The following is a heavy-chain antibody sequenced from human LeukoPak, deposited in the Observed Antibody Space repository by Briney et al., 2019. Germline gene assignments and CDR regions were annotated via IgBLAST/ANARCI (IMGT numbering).Heavy chain of an antibody. V-gene: IGHV3-7*01. J-gene: IGHJ4*02. CDR3: AREIDYGDYLTPFDY. CDR2: IKQDGSEK. CDR1: GFTFSSYW. Sequence: GGSLRLSCAASGFTFSSYWMSWVRQAPGKGLEWVANIKQDGSEKYYVDSVKGRFTISRDNAKNSLYLQMNSLRAEDTAVYYCAREIDYGDYLTPFDYWGQGTLVTVSS. D-gene: IGHD4-17*01.